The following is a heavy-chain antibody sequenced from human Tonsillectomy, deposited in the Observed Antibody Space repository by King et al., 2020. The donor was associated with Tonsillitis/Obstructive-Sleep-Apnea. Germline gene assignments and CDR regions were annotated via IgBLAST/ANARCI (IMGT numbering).Heavy chain of an antibody. Sequence: VQLVESGGGLVQPGGSLRLSCAASGFTFSSYWMSWVRQAPGKGLEGVANIKQDGSEKYYVDSVKGRFTISRDNAKNSLYLQMNSLRAEDTAVYYCAGNSGSSYEGHWGQGTLVTVSS. D-gene: IGHD1-26*01. J-gene: IGHJ4*02. CDR3: AGNSGSSYEGH. CDR2: IKQDGSEK. V-gene: IGHV3-7*03. CDR1: GFTFSSYW.